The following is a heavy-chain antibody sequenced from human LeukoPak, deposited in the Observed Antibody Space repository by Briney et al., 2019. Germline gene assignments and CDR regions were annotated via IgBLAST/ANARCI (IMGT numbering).Heavy chain of an antibody. CDR2: ISAYNGNT. V-gene: IGHV1-18*01. Sequence: ASVKVSCKASGYTFTSYGISWVRQAPGQGLEWMGWISAYNGNTNYAQKLQGRVTMTTDTSTSTAYMELRSLRSDDTAVYYCVRDWLAVAGTRGYAFDIWGQGTMVTVSS. CDR3: VRDWLAVAGTRGYAFDI. D-gene: IGHD6-19*01. J-gene: IGHJ3*02. CDR1: GYTFTSYG.